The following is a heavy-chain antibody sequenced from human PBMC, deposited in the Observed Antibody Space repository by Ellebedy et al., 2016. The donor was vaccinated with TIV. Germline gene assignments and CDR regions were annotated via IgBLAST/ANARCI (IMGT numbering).Heavy chain of an antibody. CDR2: IAGRDGNT. CDR3: AKVAAVTAMGFDY. V-gene: IGHV3-23*01. CDR1: GFTFSNYA. Sequence: GESLKISCAASGFTFSNYAMTWVRQAPGKGLEWVSAIAGRDGNTYYADSVKGRFTISRDNSKNTLYLQMNSLRAEDTAVYYCAKVAAVTAMGFDYWGQGTLVTVSS. J-gene: IGHJ4*02. D-gene: IGHD2-21*02.